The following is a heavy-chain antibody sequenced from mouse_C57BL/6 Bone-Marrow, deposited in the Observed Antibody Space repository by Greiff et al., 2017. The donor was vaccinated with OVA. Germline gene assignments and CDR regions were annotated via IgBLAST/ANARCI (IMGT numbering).Heavy chain of an antibody. CDR2: IWRGGST. CDR1: GFSLTSYG. Sequence: VQVVESGPGLVQPSQSLSITCTVSGFSLTSYGVHWVRQSPGKGLEWLGVIWRGGSTDYNAAFMSRLSITKDNSKSQVFFKMNSLQADDTAIYYCARGIYYDYEDYFDYWGQGTTLTVSS. D-gene: IGHD2-4*01. J-gene: IGHJ2*01. V-gene: IGHV2-5*01. CDR3: ARGIYYDYEDYFDY.